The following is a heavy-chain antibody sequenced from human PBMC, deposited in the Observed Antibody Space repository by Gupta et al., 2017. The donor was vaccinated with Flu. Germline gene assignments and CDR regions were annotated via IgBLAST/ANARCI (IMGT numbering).Heavy chain of an antibody. D-gene: IGHD6-25*01. J-gene: IGHJ4*02. CDR2: INQIGSVT. CDR1: GFTFSGSW. V-gene: IGHV3-7*01. CDR3: ARAIAADTSH. Sequence: EVRLMESGGALVQPGGSLRLSCVASGFTFSGSWMHWVRRAPGKGLEWVANINQIGSVTYYLDSVKGRFTISRDNARNSLYLQMNSLRADDTAVYYCARAIAADTSHWGLGVLVTVAS.